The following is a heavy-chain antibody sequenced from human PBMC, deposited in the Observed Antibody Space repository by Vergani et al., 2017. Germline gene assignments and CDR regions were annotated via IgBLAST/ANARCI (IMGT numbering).Heavy chain of an antibody. D-gene: IGHD2-15*01. CDR2: ISSSSSYT. Sequence: VQLVESGGGLVQPGRSLRLSCAASGFTFSDYYMSWIRQAPGKGLEWVSYISSSSSYTNYADSVKGRFTISRDNAKNSLYLQMNSLRAEDTAVYYCASPGGGYCSGGSCFDFDYWGQGTLVTVSS. CDR3: ASPGGGYCSGGSCFDFDY. J-gene: IGHJ4*02. V-gene: IGHV3-11*06. CDR1: GFTFSDYY.